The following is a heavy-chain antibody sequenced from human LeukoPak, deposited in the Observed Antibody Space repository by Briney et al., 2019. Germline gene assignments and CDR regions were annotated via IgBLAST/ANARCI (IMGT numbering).Heavy chain of an antibody. V-gene: IGHV4-34*01. CDR2: INHSGST. D-gene: IGHD3-10*01. Sequence: SETLSLTCAVYGGSFSGYYWSWIRQPPGKGLEWIGEINHSGSTNYNPSLKSRVTISVDTSKNQFSLKLSSVTAADTAVYYCAREGRYYYGSGSYFDYWGQGTLSPSPQ. J-gene: IGHJ4*02. CDR3: AREGRYYYGSGSYFDY. CDR1: GGSFSGYY.